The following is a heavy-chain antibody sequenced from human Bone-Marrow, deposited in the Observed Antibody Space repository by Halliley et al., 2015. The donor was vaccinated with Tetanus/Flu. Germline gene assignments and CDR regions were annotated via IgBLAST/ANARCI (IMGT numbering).Heavy chain of an antibody. V-gene: IGHV4-30-4*01. D-gene: IGHD1-26*01. CDR3: SIGGTREHF. J-gene: IGHJ4*02. CDR2: IYYSGST. Sequence: TLSLTCAVSGASVSSGDYYWSWIRQTPGKGLERLGYIYYSGSTYYHPSVKSRIAISRDTSKTQFSLNLRSVTSADTAVYFCSIGGTREHFWGQGTLVTVSS. CDR1: GASVSSGDYY.